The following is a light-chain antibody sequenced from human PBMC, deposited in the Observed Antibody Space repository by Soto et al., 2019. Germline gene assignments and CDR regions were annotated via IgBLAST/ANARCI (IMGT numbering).Light chain of an antibody. Sequence: DIQMTQSPSTLSASVGDRVTITCRASQTINSWLAWYQQKPGKAPRLLIYDASSLESGVPSRFSGSGSGTEFTLTISSLQPDDFATYSCQQYSSYWTFGQGTKVEIK. V-gene: IGKV1-5*01. J-gene: IGKJ1*01. CDR2: DAS. CDR3: QQYSSYWT. CDR1: QTINSW.